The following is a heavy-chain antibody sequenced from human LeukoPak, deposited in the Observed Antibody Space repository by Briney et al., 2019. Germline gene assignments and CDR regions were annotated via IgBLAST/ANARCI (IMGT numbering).Heavy chain of an antibody. D-gene: IGHD3-10*01. J-gene: IGHJ4*02. V-gene: IGHV3-21*04. Sequence: GGSLRLSCAASGFTFSSYSMNWVRQAPGKGLEWVSSISSSSSYIYYADSVKGRFTISRDNAKNSLYLQMNSLRAEDTAVYYCARIGVSGSGSYKEDYWGQGTLVTVSS. CDR1: GFTFSSYS. CDR2: ISSSSSYI. CDR3: ARIGVSGSGSYKEDY.